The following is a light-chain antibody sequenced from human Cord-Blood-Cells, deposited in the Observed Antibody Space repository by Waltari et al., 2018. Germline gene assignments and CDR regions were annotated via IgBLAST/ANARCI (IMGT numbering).Light chain of an antibody. V-gene: IGLV1-44*01. Sequence: QSVLTPPPSASGPPGQRATLSCSESSSNIGSNTVNWYQQLPGTATKLLIYRNNQRPSGVPDRFSGSKSGTSASLAISGLQSEDEADYYCAAWDDSLNGYVFGTGTKVTVL. J-gene: IGLJ1*01. CDR3: AAWDDSLNGYV. CDR1: SSNIGSNT. CDR2: RNN.